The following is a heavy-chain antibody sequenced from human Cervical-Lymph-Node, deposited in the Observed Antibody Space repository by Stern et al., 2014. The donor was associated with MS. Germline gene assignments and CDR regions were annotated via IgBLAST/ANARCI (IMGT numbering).Heavy chain of an antibody. CDR1: GFTFSSSG. CDR3: AREGGNTAEYFQH. Sequence: VPLVESGGGVVQPGRSLRLSCAASGFTFSSSGMHWVRQAPGKGLEWLAIIWYDGSNRYYADSVKGRFTISRDNSKNTLYLQMNSLRAEDTAVYYCAREGGNTAEYFQHWGQGTLVTVSS. J-gene: IGHJ1*01. V-gene: IGHV3-33*01. D-gene: IGHD4-23*01. CDR2: IWYDGSNR.